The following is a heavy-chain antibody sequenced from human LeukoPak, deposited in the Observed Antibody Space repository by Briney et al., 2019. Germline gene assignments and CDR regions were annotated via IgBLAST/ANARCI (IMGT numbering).Heavy chain of an antibody. CDR2: IYYSGST. CDR1: GGSISSYY. CDR3: ASCSGGSCYSRAFDI. D-gene: IGHD2-15*01. V-gene: IGHV4-59*12. Sequence: SETLSLTCNVSGGSISSYYWSWIRQPLGKGLEWIGYIYYSGSTNYNPSLKSRVTISVDTSKNQFSLKLSSVTAADTAVYYCASCSGGSCYSRAFDIWGQGTMVTVSS. J-gene: IGHJ3*02.